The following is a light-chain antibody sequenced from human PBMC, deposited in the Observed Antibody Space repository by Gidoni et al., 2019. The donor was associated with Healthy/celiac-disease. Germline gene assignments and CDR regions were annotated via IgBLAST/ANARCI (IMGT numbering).Light chain of an antibody. CDR3: QQYYSTPKT. V-gene: IGKV4-1*01. Sequence: DLVMTQSPDSLAESLGERATINCKSSQSVLYSSNNKNYLAWYQQKPGQPPKLLIYWASTRESGVPDRFSGSGSGTDFTLTISSLQAEDVAVYYCQQYYSTPKTFGQGTRLEIK. J-gene: IGKJ5*01. CDR1: QSVLYSSNNKNY. CDR2: WAS.